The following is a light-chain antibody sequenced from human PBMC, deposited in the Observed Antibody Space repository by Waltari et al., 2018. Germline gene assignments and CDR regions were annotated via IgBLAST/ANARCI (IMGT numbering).Light chain of an antibody. CDR1: SGHSSYA. Sequence: QLVVTPSPSASASLGASVKLTCTLSSGHSSYAIAWHQHQSEKGPRFLMRVNNDDEHTKGEGIPERVSGSSSGADRYLTIYSLQSEDEAEYYCQTWDTDIVVFGGGTKVTVL. J-gene: IGLJ2*01. V-gene: IGLV4-69*01. CDR2: VNNDDEH. CDR3: QTWDTDIVV.